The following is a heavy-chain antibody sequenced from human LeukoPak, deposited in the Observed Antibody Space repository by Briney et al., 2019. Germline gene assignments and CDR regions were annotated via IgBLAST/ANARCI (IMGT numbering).Heavy chain of an antibody. J-gene: IGHJ4*02. CDR3: AKGLGVFDY. CDR1: GFAFSSYG. Sequence: GGSLRLSCAASGFAFSSYGMSWVRQAPGKGLEWVSALGGGGGSTYYADSVKGRFTISRDSSKNTRFLQMNSLRAEDTAVHYCAKGLGVFDYWGQGTLVTVSS. CDR2: LGGGGGST. D-gene: IGHD4-11*01. V-gene: IGHV3-23*01.